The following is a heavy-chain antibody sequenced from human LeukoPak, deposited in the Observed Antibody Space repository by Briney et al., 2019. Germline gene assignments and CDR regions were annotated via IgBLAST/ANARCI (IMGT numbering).Heavy chain of an antibody. Sequence: GGSLRLSCAASGFTFSSYSMNWVRQAPGKGLEWVSSISSSSSYIYYANSVKGRFTISRDNAKNSLYLQMNSLRAEDTAVYYCASGIAVASDYWGQGTLVPVSS. CDR2: ISSSSSYI. CDR3: ASGIAVASDY. J-gene: IGHJ4*02. CDR1: GFTFSSYS. D-gene: IGHD6-19*01. V-gene: IGHV3-21*01.